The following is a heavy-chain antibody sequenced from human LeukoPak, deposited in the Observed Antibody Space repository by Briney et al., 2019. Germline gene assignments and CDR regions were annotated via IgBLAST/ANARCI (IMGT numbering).Heavy chain of an antibody. CDR1: GFTVSSNY. V-gene: IGHV3-66*01. CDR2: NYSGGST. D-gene: IGHD3-22*01. Sequence: GGSLRLSCAASGFTVSSNYMSWVRQAPGKGLEWVSVNYSGGSTYYADSVKGRFTISRDNSKNTLYLQMNSLRAEDTAVYYCARVGHYDSSGYFIFSSFDYWGQGTLVTVSS. J-gene: IGHJ4*02. CDR3: ARVGHYDSSGYFIFSSFDY.